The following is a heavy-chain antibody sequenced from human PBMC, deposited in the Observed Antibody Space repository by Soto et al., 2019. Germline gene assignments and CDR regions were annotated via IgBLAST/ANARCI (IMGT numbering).Heavy chain of an antibody. CDR2: ISGSGDTT. Sequence: PGGSLRLSCTASGFTFSTYAMSWVRQAPGKGLEWVSAISGSGDTTYYANSVKGRFTISRDNSKNTLYLQMNSLRAEDTAVYYCAKGSYRPHDYWGQGTLVTVS. CDR1: GFTFSTYA. J-gene: IGHJ4*02. CDR3: AKGSYRPHDY. D-gene: IGHD1-26*01. V-gene: IGHV3-23*01.